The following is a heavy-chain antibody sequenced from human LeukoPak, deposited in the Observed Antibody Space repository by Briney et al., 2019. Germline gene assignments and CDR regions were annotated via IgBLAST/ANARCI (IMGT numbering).Heavy chain of an antibody. CDR1: GGTFSSYA. CDR2: IIPILGIA. V-gene: IGHV1-69*04. CDR3: ARETPFYGSGSYYYYYGMDV. J-gene: IGHJ6*02. Sequence: ASVKVSCKASGGTFSSYAISWVRQAPGQGLEWMGRIIPILGIANYAQKFQGRVTITADKSTSTAYMELSSLRSEDTAVYYCARETPFYGSGSYYYYYGMDVWGQGTTVTVSS. D-gene: IGHD3-10*01.